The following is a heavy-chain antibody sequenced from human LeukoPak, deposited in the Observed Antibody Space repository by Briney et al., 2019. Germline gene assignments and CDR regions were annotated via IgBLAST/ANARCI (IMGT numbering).Heavy chain of an antibody. CDR3: AKFASSGCCQSAFDI. J-gene: IGHJ3*02. D-gene: IGHD2-2*01. CDR1: GFTFSSYA. Sequence: PGGSLRLSCAASGFTFSSYAMTWVRQAPGKGLEWVSAISGTSSNTYYADSVKGRFTIFRDNSKITLYLQMNSLRAEDTAVYYCAKFASSGCCQSAFDIWGQGTMVTVSS. CDR2: ISGTSSNT. V-gene: IGHV3-23*01.